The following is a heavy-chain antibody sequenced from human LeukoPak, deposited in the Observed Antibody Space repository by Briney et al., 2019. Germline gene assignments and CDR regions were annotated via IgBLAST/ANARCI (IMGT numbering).Heavy chain of an antibody. CDR2: IKSKTDGGTT. CDR1: GFTFSNAW. V-gene: IGHV3-15*01. Sequence: PGGSLRLSCAASGFTFSNAWMSWVRQAPGKGLEWVGRIKSKTDGGTTDYAAPVKGRFTISRDDSKNTLYLQMNSLKTEDTAVYYCTAYRYYYGSGSHITGGETKEIDYWGQGTLVTVSS. CDR3: TAYRYYYGSGSHITGGETKEIDY. J-gene: IGHJ4*02. D-gene: IGHD3-10*01.